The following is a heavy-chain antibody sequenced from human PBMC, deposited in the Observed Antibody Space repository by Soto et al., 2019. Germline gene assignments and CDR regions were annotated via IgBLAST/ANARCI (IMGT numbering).Heavy chain of an antibody. CDR1: GFTFSSYA. CDR3: ARVRPPVAAAGSSYYYYYYGMDV. V-gene: IGHV3-30-3*01. CDR2: ISYDGSNK. Sequence: GGSLRLSCAASGFTFSSYAMHWVRQAPGKGLEWVSVISYDGSNKYYADSVKGRFTISRDNSKNTLYLQMNSLRAEDTAVYYCARVRPPVAAAGSSYYYYYYGMDVWGQGTTVTVSS. D-gene: IGHD6-13*01. J-gene: IGHJ6*02.